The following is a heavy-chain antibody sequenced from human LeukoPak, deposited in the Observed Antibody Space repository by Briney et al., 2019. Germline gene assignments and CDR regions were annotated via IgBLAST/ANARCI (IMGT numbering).Heavy chain of an antibody. CDR3: TTSVYNFFDY. V-gene: IGHV3-15*01. J-gene: IGHJ4*02. CDR2: IKTKTEGGTT. Sequence: KPGGSLRLSCAASGFTFTNAWMSWVRQVPGKGLEWVGRIKTKTEGGTTDYAAPVKGSFTISRDDSKNTLYLQMNSLKTEDTAVYFCTTSVYNFFDYWGQGTLVTVSS. CDR1: GFTFTNAW. D-gene: IGHD1-20*01.